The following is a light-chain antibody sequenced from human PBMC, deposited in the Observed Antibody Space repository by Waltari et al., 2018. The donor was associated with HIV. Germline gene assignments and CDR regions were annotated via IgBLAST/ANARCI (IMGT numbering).Light chain of an antibody. V-gene: IGKV3-11*01. CDR1: EDVSTY. CDR2: DAS. Sequence: EIVLTQSPATLSLSPGERATLSCRASEDVSTYLAWYQQRSGQSPRLLIYDASVRATGVPARFSGSGSGTDFTLTISSLDPEDFAVYYCQQRSNWPPAPTFGGGTKVEIK. J-gene: IGKJ4*01. CDR3: QQRSNWPPAPT.